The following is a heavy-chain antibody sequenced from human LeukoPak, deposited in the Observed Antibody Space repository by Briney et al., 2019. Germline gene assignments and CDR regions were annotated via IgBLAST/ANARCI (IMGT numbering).Heavy chain of an antibody. Sequence: ASVKVSCKASGYTFTDYHIHWVRQAPGQGLEWMGWINPNSGGTNYAQKFQGRVTMTRDTSISTAYMELSRLRSDDTAVYYCARYVMGLDFWGQGTLVTVSS. CDR1: GYTFTDYH. J-gene: IGHJ4*02. CDR3: ARYVMGLDF. CDR2: INPNSGGT. D-gene: IGHD2-8*01. V-gene: IGHV1-2*02.